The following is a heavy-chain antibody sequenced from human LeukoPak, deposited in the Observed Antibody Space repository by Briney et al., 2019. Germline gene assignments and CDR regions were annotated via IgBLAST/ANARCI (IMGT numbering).Heavy chain of an antibody. CDR1: GGSISSGSYY. CDR2: IYTSGST. D-gene: IGHD4-23*01. V-gene: IGHV4-61*02. J-gene: IGHJ3*02. CDR3: ARGNDYGGRRAFDI. Sequence: ASETLSLTCTVSGGSISSGSYYWSWIRQPAGKGLEWIGRIYTSGSTNYNPSLKSRVTISVDTSKNQFSLKLSSVTAADTAVYYCARGNDYGGRRAFDIWGQGTMVTVSS.